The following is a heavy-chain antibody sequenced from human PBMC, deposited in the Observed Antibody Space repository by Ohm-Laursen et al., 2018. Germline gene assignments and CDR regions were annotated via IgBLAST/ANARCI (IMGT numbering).Heavy chain of an antibody. CDR2: INHRGNT. D-gene: IGHD2-15*01. J-gene: IGHJ3*01. V-gene: IGHV4-34*01. CDR3: AREYSDDGGYRYDAFDV. CDR1: SGSFGPYY. Sequence: SETLSLTCALYSGSFGPYYWSWIRQPPGKGLEWIGEINHRGNTNYSPSLKSRVTMSVDTSRNHFSLGLTSVTAADTAVYYCAREYSDDGGYRYDAFDVWGHGTVVTVSS.